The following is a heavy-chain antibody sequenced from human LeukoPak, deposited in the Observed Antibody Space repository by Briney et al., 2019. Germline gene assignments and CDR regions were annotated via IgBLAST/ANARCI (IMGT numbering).Heavy chain of an antibody. CDR3: ARPSIAARRRAFDI. CDR1: GGTFSSYA. Sequence: SVKVSCKASGGTFSSYAISWVRQAPGQGLEWMGGIIPIFGTANYAQKFQGRVTITADDSTSTAYMELSSLRSEDTAVYYCARPSIAARRRAFDIWGQGTMVTVSS. D-gene: IGHD6-6*01. CDR2: IIPIFGTA. J-gene: IGHJ3*02. V-gene: IGHV1-69*13.